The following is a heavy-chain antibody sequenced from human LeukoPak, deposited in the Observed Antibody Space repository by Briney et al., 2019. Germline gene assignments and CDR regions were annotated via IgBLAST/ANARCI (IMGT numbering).Heavy chain of an antibody. CDR3: ARRYSYSSLPDY. V-gene: IGHV4-59*08. J-gene: IGHJ4*02. CDR1: GGSIGTYY. D-gene: IGHD6-19*01. CDR2: IYYSGST. Sequence: SETLSLTCTVSGGSIGTYYWSWIRQPPGKGLEWIGYIYYSGSTNYNPSLKSRVTISVDTSKNQFSLKLSSVTAADTAVYYCARRYSYSSLPDYWGQGTLVTVSS.